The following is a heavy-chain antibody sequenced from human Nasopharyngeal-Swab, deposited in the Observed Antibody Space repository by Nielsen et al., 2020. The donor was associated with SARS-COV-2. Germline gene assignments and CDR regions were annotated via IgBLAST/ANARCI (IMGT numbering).Heavy chain of an antibody. CDR3: AREPPATYYYDSSGYPKSSYYYGMDV. CDR1: GLTFSSYW. Sequence: GGSLRLSCAASGLTFSSYWMHWVRQAPGKGLVGVSRINRDGSSTSYADSVKGRFTISRDNAKNTLYLQMNSLRAEDTAVYYCAREPPATYYYDSSGYPKSSYYYGMDVWGQGTTVTVSS. D-gene: IGHD3-22*01. V-gene: IGHV3-74*01. J-gene: IGHJ6*02. CDR2: INRDGSST.